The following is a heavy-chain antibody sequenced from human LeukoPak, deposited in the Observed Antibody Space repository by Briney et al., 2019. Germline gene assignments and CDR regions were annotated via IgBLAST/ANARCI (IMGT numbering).Heavy chain of an antibody. J-gene: IGHJ4*02. V-gene: IGHV4-34*01. CDR3: TRAVAGRPD. Sequence: SETLSLTCGVSGVPFSNYYWSWVRQSPRQGLEWIGEINHSGYTNYNPSLKSRVTMSIDTSKNQFSLMLTSVTAADTGVYYCTRAVAGRPDWGQGTLVTVSS. CDR1: GVPFSNYY. CDR2: INHSGYT. D-gene: IGHD6-19*01.